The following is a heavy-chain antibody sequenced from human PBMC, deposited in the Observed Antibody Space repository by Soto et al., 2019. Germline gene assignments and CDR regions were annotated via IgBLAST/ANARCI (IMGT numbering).Heavy chain of an antibody. CDR3: ARLGIAAPPHYYYYGMDV. CDR1: GFTFSSYE. CDR2: ISSSGSTI. V-gene: IGHV3-48*03. Sequence: GGSLRLSCAASGFTFSSYEMNWVRQAPGKGLEWVSYISSSGSTIYYADSVKGRLTISRDNAKNSLYLQMNSLRAEDTAVYYCARLGIAAPPHYYYYGMDVWGQGTTVTVSS. D-gene: IGHD6-6*01. J-gene: IGHJ6*02.